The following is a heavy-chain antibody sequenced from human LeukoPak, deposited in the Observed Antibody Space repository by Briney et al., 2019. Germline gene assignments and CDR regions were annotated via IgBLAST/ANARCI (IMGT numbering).Heavy chain of an antibody. V-gene: IGHV4-38-2*02. CDR2: IYYSGST. CDR3: ATSGVRGVIGAFDI. D-gene: IGHD3-10*01. Sequence: SETLSLTCTVSGYSISSGYYWGWIRQPPGKGLEWIGYIYYSGSTYYNPSLKSRVTISVDTSKNQFSLKLSSVTAADTAVYYCATSGVRGVIGAFDIWGQGTMVTASS. J-gene: IGHJ3*02. CDR1: GYSISSGYY.